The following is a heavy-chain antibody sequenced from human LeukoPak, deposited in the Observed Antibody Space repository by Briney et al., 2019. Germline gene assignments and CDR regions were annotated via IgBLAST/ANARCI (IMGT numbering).Heavy chain of an antibody. CDR1: GFRFSNYW. Sequence: GGSLRLSCAASGFRFSNYWMNWVRQAPGKGPEWVSSIVSTSSLMSYADSVKGRFTISRDNAKNSLYLHMNSLRAEDTAVYYCARDLGGYSYGYGWFDPWGQGTLVTVSS. D-gene: IGHD5-18*01. CDR2: IVSTSSLM. J-gene: IGHJ5*02. V-gene: IGHV3-21*01. CDR3: ARDLGGYSYGYGWFDP.